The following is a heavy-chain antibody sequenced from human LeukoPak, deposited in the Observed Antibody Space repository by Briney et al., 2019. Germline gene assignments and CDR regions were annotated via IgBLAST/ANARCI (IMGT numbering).Heavy chain of an antibody. D-gene: IGHD3-16*02. CDR3: AKDGPFRLGELSYYFDY. CDR2: SSGSGGST. Sequence: PGGTLRLSCAASGFTFSSYGMSWVRQAPGKGLEWVSASSGSGGSTYYADSVKGRFTISRDNSKNTLYLQMNSLRAEDTAVYYCAKDGPFRLGELSYYFDYRGQGTLVTVSS. V-gene: IGHV3-23*01. J-gene: IGHJ4*02. CDR1: GFTFSSYG.